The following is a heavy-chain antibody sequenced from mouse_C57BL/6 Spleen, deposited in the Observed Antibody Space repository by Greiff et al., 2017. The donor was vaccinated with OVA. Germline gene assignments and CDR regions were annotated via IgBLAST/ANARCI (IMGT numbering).Heavy chain of an antibody. CDR3: TREGGYGAMDY. CDR1: GFTFSSYA. D-gene: IGHD2-2*01. J-gene: IGHJ4*01. V-gene: IGHV5-9-1*02. CDR2: ISSGGDYI. Sequence: EVKVVDSGEGLVKPGGSLKLSCAASGFTFSSYAMSWVRQTPEKRLEWVAYISSGGDYIYYADTVKGRFTISRDNARNTLYLQMSSLKSEDTAMYYCTREGGYGAMDYWGQGTSVTVSS.